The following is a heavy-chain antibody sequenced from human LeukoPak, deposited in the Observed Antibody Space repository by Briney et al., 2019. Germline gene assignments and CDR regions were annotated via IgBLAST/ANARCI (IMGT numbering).Heavy chain of an antibody. J-gene: IGHJ4*02. D-gene: IGHD3-3*01. Sequence: GGSLRLSCAASGFTFSSYAMSWVRQAPGKGLEWVSAISGSGGSTYYADSVKGRFTISRDNSKDTLYLQMNSLRAEDTAVYYCARDSNYYDFWSGYYSSPDYWGQGTLVTVSS. CDR1: GFTFSSYA. CDR3: ARDSNYYDFWSGYYSSPDY. V-gene: IGHV3-23*01. CDR2: ISGSGGST.